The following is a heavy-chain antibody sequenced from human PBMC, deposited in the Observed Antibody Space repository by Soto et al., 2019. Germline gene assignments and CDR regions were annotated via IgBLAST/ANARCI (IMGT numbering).Heavy chain of an antibody. Sequence: EVQLVESGGGLVQPGRSLRLSCAASGFTFDDYAMHWVRQAPGKGLEWVSGISWNSGSIGYADSVKGRFTISRDNAKNSLYLQMNSLRAEDTALYYCAKDLTSRYDFSTSYYMDVWGKGTTVTVSS. CDR1: GFTFDDYA. J-gene: IGHJ6*03. CDR3: AKDLTSRYDFSTSYYMDV. CDR2: ISWNSGSI. V-gene: IGHV3-9*01. D-gene: IGHD5-12*01.